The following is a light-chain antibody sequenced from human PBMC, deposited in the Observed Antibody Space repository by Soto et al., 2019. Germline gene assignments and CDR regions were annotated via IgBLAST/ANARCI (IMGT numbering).Light chain of an antibody. CDR1: TGAVTGGNY. V-gene: IGLV7-43*01. Sequence: QAVVTQEPSLTVSPGGTVTLTCASGTGAVTGGNYPSWFQQKPGQPPRSLIYNTGDKQSWTPARFSGSLLGGKAALTLSGVLPEDEADYYCLLFYGGAHAVFGGGTQLTVL. CDR2: NTG. CDR3: LLFYGGAHAV. J-gene: IGLJ7*01.